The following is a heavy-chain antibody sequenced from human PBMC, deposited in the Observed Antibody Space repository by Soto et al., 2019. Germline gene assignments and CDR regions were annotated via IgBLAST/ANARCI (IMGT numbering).Heavy chain of an antibody. CDR2: IMPIFRTP. V-gene: IGHV1-69*12. D-gene: IGHD1-1*01. Sequence: QVQLEQSGAEVKKPGSSVKVSCKASGGTFRNSAISWVRQAPGQGLEWMGGIMPIFRTPDYAQKFQGRVTITADESTSTAYMELSGLRSDDTAVYYCASDNDRPQLGWNYYYILDVWGQGTTVTVSS. CDR3: ASDNDRPQLGWNYYYILDV. CDR1: GGTFRNSA. J-gene: IGHJ6*02.